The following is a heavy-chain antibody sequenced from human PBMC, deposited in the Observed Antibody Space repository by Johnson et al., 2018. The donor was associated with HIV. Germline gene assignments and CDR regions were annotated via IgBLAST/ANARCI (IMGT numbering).Heavy chain of an antibody. Sequence: VQLVESGGGLVQPGGSLRLSCAASGFTFDDYAMHWVRQAPGKGLEWVSGLSWNSGIIGYADSVKGRFTISRDNAKNTLYLHMNSLRAEDTAVYYCAKYLYDSSGYGAFDIWGQGTMVTVSS. CDR2: LSWNSGII. CDR1: GFTFDDYA. J-gene: IGHJ3*02. D-gene: IGHD3-22*01. V-gene: IGHV3-9*01. CDR3: AKYLYDSSGYGAFDI.